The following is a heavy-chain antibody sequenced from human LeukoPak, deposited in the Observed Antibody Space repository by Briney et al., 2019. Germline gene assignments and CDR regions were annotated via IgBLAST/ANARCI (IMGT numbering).Heavy chain of an antibody. V-gene: IGHV3-74*01. J-gene: IGHJ4*02. CDR2: INDDGGDT. CDR3: TTDSGYTSPL. CDR1: GFTFSSYR. D-gene: IGHD5-18*01. Sequence: PGGSLRLSCAASGFTFSSYRMHWVRQAPGKGLVWVSRINDDGGDTTYADSVKGRFTISRDNAENTLYLQMNSVRAEDTAVYYCTTDSGYTSPLWGQGTLVTVSS.